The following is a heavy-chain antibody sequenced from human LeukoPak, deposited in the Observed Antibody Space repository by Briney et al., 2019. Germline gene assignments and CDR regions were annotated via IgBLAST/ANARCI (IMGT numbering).Heavy chain of an antibody. CDR3: ARLNYHTFDI. Sequence: SETLSLTCIVSGGSIRHYYWSWIRQPPGKRLECIGHIYYSGNTNYNPSVESRVTISVDTSKNQFSLNLSSVTAADTAVYYCARLNYHTFDIWGRGTMVTVSS. CDR1: GGSIRHYY. CDR2: IYYSGNT. D-gene: IGHD1-7*01. J-gene: IGHJ3*02. V-gene: IGHV4-59*08.